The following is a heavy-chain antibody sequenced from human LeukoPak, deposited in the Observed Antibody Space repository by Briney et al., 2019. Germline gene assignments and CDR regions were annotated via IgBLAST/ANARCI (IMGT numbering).Heavy chain of an antibody. Sequence: GGSLRLSCAASGFTFSSYAMSWVRQAPGKGLEWVSVISGGGVTTYYADSVKGRFTISRDNSKNTLYLKMNSLRAEDTAVYYCAKRVAAAALDYWGQGTLVTVSS. V-gene: IGHV3-23*01. D-gene: IGHD6-13*01. J-gene: IGHJ4*02. CDR2: ISGGGVTT. CDR3: AKRVAAAALDY. CDR1: GFTFSSYA.